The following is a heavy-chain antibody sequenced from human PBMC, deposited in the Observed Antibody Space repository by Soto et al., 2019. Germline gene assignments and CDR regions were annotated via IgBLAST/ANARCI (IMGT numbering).Heavy chain of an antibody. D-gene: IGHD3-9*01. J-gene: IGHJ5*02. CDR2: INHSGST. CDR1: GGSFSGYY. CDR3: ARDISDYDILTGHPHIWFDP. Sequence: PSETLSLTCAVYGGSFSGYYWTWIRQPPGTGLEWIGEINHSGSTNYNPSLKSRVTISVDRSKNQFSLKLSSVTAADTAVYYCARDISDYDILTGHPHIWFDPWGQGTLVTVSS. V-gene: IGHV4-34*01.